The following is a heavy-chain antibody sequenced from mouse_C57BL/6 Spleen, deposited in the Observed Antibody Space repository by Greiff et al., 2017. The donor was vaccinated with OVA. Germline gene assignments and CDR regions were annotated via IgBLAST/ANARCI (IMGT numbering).Heavy chain of an antibody. Sequence: EVQGVESGGGLVKPGGSLKLSCAASGFTFSSYAMSWVRQTPEKRLEWVATISDGGSYTYYPDNGKGRFTISRDNAKNNLYLQMSQLKSEDTAMYYCASLSTMVTTGGYWGQGTLVTVSA. CDR2: ISDGGSYT. CDR1: GFTFSSYA. V-gene: IGHV5-4*01. CDR3: ASLSTMVTTGGY. J-gene: IGHJ3*02. D-gene: IGHD2-2*01.